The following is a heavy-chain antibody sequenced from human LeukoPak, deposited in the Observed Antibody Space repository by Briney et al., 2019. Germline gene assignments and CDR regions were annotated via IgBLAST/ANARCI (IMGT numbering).Heavy chain of an antibody. D-gene: IGHD3-22*01. V-gene: IGHV3-23*01. CDR3: AKDPRYYDSSGSEGY. Sequence: GGSLRLSCAASGFTVSSNYMGWVRQAPGKGLEWVSAISGSGGSTYYADSVKGRFTISRDNSKNTLYLQMNGLRAEDTAVYYCAKDPRYYDSSGSEGYWGQGTLVTVSS. CDR2: ISGSGGST. J-gene: IGHJ4*02. CDR1: GFTVSSNY.